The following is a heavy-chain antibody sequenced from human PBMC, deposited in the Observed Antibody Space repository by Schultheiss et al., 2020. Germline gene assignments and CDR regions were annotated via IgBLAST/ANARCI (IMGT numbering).Heavy chain of an antibody. CDR3: ARDYGDYFFDY. D-gene: IGHD4-17*01. CDR2: IKYDGSEK. CDR1: GFTFSDYW. V-gene: IGHV3-7*01. J-gene: IGHJ4*02. Sequence: GGSLRLSCAASGFTFSDYWMSWVRQAPGRGLEWVTNIKYDGSEKYYVDSVKGRFTISRDNAKNSLYLQMNSLRAEDTAVYYCARDYGDYFFDYWGQGTLVTVSS.